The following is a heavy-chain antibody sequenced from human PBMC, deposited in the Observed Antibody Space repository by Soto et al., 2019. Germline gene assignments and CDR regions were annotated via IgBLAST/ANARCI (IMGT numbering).Heavy chain of an antibody. CDR3: ARAITIFGVVTIGAFDI. D-gene: IGHD3-3*01. CDR2: MNPNSGNT. CDR1: GYTFTRYD. J-gene: IGHJ3*02. V-gene: IGHV1-8*01. Sequence: QVPLVQSGAEVKKPGASVKVSCKASGYTFTRYDINWVRQATGQGLEWMGWMNPNSGNTGYAQKFQGRVTMTRNTTISTAYMELSSLRCEDTAVYYCARAITIFGVVTIGAFDIWGQGTMVTVSS.